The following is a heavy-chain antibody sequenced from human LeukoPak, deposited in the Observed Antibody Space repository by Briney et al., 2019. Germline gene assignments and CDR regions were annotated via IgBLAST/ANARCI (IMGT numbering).Heavy chain of an antibody. Sequence: GGSLRLSCAASGFTFHEYGMTWVRHGPGKGLEWVSAISGSGGSTYYADSVKGRFTISRDNSKNTLYLQMNSLRAEDTAVYYCAKAISVGATTDAADWGQGTLVTVSS. CDR1: GFTFHEYG. V-gene: IGHV3-23*01. D-gene: IGHD1-26*01. CDR2: ISGSGGST. J-gene: IGHJ4*02. CDR3: AKAISVGATTDAAD.